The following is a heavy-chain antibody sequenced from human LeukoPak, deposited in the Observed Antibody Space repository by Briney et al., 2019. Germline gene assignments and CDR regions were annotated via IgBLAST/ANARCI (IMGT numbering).Heavy chain of an antibody. D-gene: IGHD3-3*01. CDR1: GFSFSYYW. CDR2: IKHDGYEK. J-gene: IGHJ5*02. V-gene: IGHV3-7*01. Sequence: PGGSLRLSCTASGFSFSYYWMSWVRQAPGKGLEWVANIKHDGYEKYYVDSVKGRFTISRDNAKKSLYLQMNSLRVEDTAVYYCARDAEVGTLFGVLSRYNWFDPWGQGTLVTVSS. CDR3: ARDAEVGTLFGVLSRYNWFDP.